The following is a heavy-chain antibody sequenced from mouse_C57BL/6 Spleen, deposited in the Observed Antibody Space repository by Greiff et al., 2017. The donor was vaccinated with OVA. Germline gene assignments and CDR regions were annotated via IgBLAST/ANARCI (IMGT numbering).Heavy chain of an antibody. V-gene: IGHV1-69*01. D-gene: IGHD2-4*01. CDR2: TYPSDSYT. J-gene: IGHJ2*01. CDR1: GYTFTSYW. CDR3: ARRRDYDNFDY. Sequence: AHLQHPGAELVMPGASVQLPCKAPGYTFTSYWIHLVKQRPRQGLELIGETYPSDSYTNYNQKFKGKSTLTVDKSSSTAYMQLSSLTSEDSAVYYCARRRDYDNFDYWGQGTTLRVSS.